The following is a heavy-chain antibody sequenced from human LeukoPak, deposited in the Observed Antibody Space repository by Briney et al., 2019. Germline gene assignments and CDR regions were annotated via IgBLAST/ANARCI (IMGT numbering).Heavy chain of an antibody. Sequence: PGGSLRLSCAASGFTFSSYAMSWVRQAPGKGLEWVANIKQDGSEKYYVDSVKGRFTTSRDNAKNSLYLQMNSLRAEDTAVYYCARGINVLRFLEWLLYFDYWGQGTLVTVSS. J-gene: IGHJ4*02. CDR2: IKQDGSEK. CDR3: ARGINVLRFLEWLLYFDY. CDR1: GFTFSSYA. D-gene: IGHD3-3*01. V-gene: IGHV3-7*01.